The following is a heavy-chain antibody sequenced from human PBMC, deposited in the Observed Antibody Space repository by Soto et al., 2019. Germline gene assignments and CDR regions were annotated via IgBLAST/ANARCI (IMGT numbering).Heavy chain of an antibody. CDR3: AVRSYYFDY. V-gene: IGHV4-59*01. Sequence: PSETLSLTCTVSGGSISSYYWSWIRQPPGKGLEWIGFIYYSGSTNYNPSLKSRVTISVDTYKNQFSLKLSSVTAADTAVYYCAVRSYYFDYCGQGTLVSVSS. CDR1: GGSISSYY. D-gene: IGHD3-16*02. CDR2: IYYSGST. J-gene: IGHJ4*02.